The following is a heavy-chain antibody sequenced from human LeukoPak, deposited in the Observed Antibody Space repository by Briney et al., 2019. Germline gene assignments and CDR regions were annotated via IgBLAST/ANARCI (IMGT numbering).Heavy chain of an antibody. D-gene: IGHD3-10*01. CDR1: GGSISSYY. CDR3: AALWFGETYYFDY. V-gene: IGHV4-4*07. J-gene: IGHJ4*02. Sequence: PSETLSLTCTVSGGSISSYYCSWIRQPAGKGLEWIGRIYTSGSTNYNPSLKSRVTMSVDTSKNQFSLKLSSVTAADTAVYYCAALWFGETYYFDYWGQGTLVTVSS. CDR2: IYTSGST.